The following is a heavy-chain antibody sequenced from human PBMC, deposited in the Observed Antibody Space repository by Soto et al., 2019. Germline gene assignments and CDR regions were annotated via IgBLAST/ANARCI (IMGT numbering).Heavy chain of an antibody. CDR3: ARDPGYCTNGVCSGDYYYGMDV. J-gene: IGHJ6*02. CDR2: ISASGDNT. Sequence: GGSLRLSCSASGFSISNIMHWVRHAPGKGLESVSAISASGDNTYYADSVKGRFTISRDNSKNTLYLQMNSLRAEDTAVYYCARDPGYCTNGVCSGDYYYGMDVWGQGTTVTVSS. CDR1: GFSISNI. V-gene: IGHV3-64*04. D-gene: IGHD2-8*01.